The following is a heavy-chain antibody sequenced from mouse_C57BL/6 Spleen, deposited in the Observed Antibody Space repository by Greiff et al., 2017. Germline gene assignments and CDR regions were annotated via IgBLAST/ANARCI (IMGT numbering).Heavy chain of an antibody. Sequence: QVQLQQPGAELVRPGTSVKLSCKASGYTFTSSWMHWVKQRPGQGLEWIGVTDPSDSYTNYNQKFKGKATLTVDTSSSTAYMQLSSLTSEDSAVYYCARPGIFDYWGQGTTLTVSS. J-gene: IGHJ2*01. CDR2: TDPSDSYT. D-gene: IGHD1-1*01. V-gene: IGHV1-59*01. CDR1: GYTFTSSW. CDR3: ARPGIFDY.